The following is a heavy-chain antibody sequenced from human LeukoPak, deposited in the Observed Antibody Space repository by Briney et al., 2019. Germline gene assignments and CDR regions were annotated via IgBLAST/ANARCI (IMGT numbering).Heavy chain of an antibody. V-gene: IGHV4-38-2*01. Sequence: SETLSLTCAVSGYSISSGYYWGWIRQPPGKGLEWSGSIYHSGSTYYNPSLKSRVTISVDTSKNQFSLKLSSVTAADTAVYYCARTSIYYDSSGYRSWGQGTLVTVSS. CDR3: ARTSIYYDSSGYRS. CDR1: GYSISSGYY. CDR2: IYHSGST. D-gene: IGHD3-22*01. J-gene: IGHJ5*02.